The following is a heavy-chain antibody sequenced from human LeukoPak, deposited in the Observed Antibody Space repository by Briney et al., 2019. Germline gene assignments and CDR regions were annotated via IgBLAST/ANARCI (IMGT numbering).Heavy chain of an antibody. Sequence: SVTLSLTCTVSSGSISSFYWGWIRQPPGKGREGRGYIYYSGSTNYHSSIKRRVTISVNTSKNQFSLKLSSVTAADTAVYYCARDRYSGYGFDYWGQGTLVTVSS. CDR1: SGSISSFY. CDR3: ARDRYSGYGFDY. D-gene: IGHD5-12*01. J-gene: IGHJ4*02. CDR2: IYYSGST. V-gene: IGHV4-59*01.